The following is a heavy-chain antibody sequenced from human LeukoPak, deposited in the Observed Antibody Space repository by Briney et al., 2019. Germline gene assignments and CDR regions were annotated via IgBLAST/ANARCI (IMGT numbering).Heavy chain of an antibody. CDR2: INWNGDRT. Sequence: GGSLRLSCAASGFSFDDYGMSWVRQVPRKGLEWVTGINWNGDRTSYVDSVKGRFTISRDNAKNSLHLQMNSLRVEDTAFYYCTRKGVSGSSLRQFFDYWGQGALVAVTS. CDR3: TRKGVSGSSLRQFFDY. J-gene: IGHJ4*02. D-gene: IGHD2-15*01. CDR1: GFSFDDYG. V-gene: IGHV3-20*04.